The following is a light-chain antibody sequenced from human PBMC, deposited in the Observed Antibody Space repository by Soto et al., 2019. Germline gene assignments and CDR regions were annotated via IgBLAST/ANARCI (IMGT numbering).Light chain of an antibody. V-gene: IGLV2-14*01. CDR1: SSDVGGYSY. CDR2: EVS. Sequence: QSVLTQPASVSGSPGQSITISCTGTSSDVGGYSYVSWYQQHPGRAPKLMIFEVSNRPSGVSYRFSASKSGNTASLTIYDLRPEDEADYYCSSFTDSSTQVFGGGTKLTVL. CDR3: SSFTDSSTQV. J-gene: IGLJ2*01.